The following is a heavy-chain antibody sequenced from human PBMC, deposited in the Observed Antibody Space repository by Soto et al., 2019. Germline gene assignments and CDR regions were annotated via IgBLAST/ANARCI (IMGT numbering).Heavy chain of an antibody. J-gene: IGHJ4*02. CDR1: GYTFTDYY. CDR2: INPKNGAT. V-gene: IGHV1-2*02. D-gene: IGHD3-22*01. CDR3: ARVYYESSGYLDY. Sequence: ASVKVSCKASGYTFTDYYLHWVRQAPGQGLELMGWINPKNGATIYAQKFQGRVTMTRDTSISTAYIELSRLRSDDTAVYSCARVYYESSGYLDYWGQGTLVTVSS.